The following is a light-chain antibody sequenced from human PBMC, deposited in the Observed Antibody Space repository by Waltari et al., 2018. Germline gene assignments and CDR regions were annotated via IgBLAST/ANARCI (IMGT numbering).Light chain of an antibody. CDR2: GAS. Sequence: EIVLTQSPGTLSLSPGERATLSCRTSQSVSSSSLTWYQQKPGQAPRLLIYGASSRATGIPDRFSDSGSGTDFTLTISRLEPEDFAVYYCQQYGSSSITFGQGTRLEIK. J-gene: IGKJ5*01. CDR3: QQYGSSSIT. V-gene: IGKV3-20*01. CDR1: QSVSSSS.